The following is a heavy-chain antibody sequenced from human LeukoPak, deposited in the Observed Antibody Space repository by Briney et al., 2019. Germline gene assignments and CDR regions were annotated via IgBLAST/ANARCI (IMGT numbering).Heavy chain of an antibody. CDR2: VYLSGST. Sequence: PSETLSLTCTVSGYSISSAYYWGWIRQSPGKGLEWIGSVYLSGSTHYNPSLKSRVTISVDTSKNQFFLSLGSVTAADTAIYYCARHIGTPGYSYGHYFDYWGQGTLVTVSS. CDR3: ARHIGTPGYSYGHYFDY. D-gene: IGHD5-18*01. V-gene: IGHV4-38-2*02. CDR1: GYSISSAYY. J-gene: IGHJ4*02.